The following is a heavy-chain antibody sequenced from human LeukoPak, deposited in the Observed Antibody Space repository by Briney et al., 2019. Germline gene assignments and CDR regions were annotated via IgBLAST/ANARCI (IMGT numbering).Heavy chain of an antibody. CDR2: IRRKGSGGTP. J-gene: IGHJ4*02. D-gene: IGHD1-1*01. CDR1: GFTFGDYD. V-gene: IGHV3-49*04. CDR3: NRGLEPSTGPDY. Sequence: GGSPRLSCTASGFTFGDYDMSWVRQAPGKGLEWVGFIRRKGSGGTPYYAASVKGRFTISRGDSKSLAYLQMNSLKTEDTAVYYCNRGLEPSTGPDYWGQGTLVTVSS.